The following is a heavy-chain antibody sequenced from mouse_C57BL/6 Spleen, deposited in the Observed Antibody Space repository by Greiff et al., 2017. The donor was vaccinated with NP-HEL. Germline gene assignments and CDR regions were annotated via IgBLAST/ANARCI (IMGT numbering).Heavy chain of an antibody. CDR3: AREDKPARLRGKPGDGYYFDY. Sequence: DVKLQESGPGLVKPSQSLSLTCSVTGYSITSGYYWNWIRQFPGNKLEWMGYISYDGSNNYNPSLKNRISITRDTSKNQFFLKLNSVTTEDTATYYCAREDKPARLRGKPGDGYYFDYWGQGTTLTVSS. J-gene: IGHJ2*01. D-gene: IGHD2-3*01. CDR1: GYSITSGYY. CDR2: ISYDGSN. V-gene: IGHV3-6*01.